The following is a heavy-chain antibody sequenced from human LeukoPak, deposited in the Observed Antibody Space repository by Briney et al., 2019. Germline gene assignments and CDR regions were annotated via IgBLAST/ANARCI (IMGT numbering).Heavy chain of an antibody. CDR1: RITFTYW. CDR3: ASSFSDDFWSGHF. D-gene: IGHD3-3*01. V-gene: IGHV3-7*01. CDR2: IKQDGSAK. Sequence: GGSLRLSCAASRITFTYWMSWVRQAPGKGLEWVANIKQDGSAKYYVDSVKGRFINSRDNAKKSLFLQMNSLRAEDTAVYYCASSFSDDFWSGHFWGQGTLVTVSS. J-gene: IGHJ4*02.